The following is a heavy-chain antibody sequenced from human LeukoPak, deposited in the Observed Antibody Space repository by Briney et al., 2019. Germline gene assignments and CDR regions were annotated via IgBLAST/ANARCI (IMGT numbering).Heavy chain of an antibody. CDR1: GFTFSIYA. J-gene: IGHJ4*02. CDR3: VSFYEAY. CDR2: ISDRLDEV. V-gene: IGHV3-23*01. D-gene: IGHD2/OR15-2a*01. Sequence: GGSLRLSCAASGFTFSIYAMSWVRQAPGKGLEWVSGISDRLDEVYYADSVKGRFTISKDNAKNTVYLQMNNLRAEDTAVYYCVSFYEAYWGRGTLVTVSS.